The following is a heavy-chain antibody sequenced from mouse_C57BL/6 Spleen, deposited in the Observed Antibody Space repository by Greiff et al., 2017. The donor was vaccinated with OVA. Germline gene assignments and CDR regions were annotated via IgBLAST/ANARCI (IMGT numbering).Heavy chain of an antibody. CDR2: IHPNSGST. V-gene: IGHV1-64*01. D-gene: IGHD1-1*01. Sequence: VQLQQPGAELVKPGASVKLSCKASGYTFTSYWMHWVKQRPGQGLEWIGMIHPNSGSTNYNEKFKSKATLTVDKSSSTAYMQLSSLSSEVSAVYYFARGGHYGSSPDYFDYWGQGTTLTVSS. CDR1: GYTFTSYW. J-gene: IGHJ2*01. CDR3: ARGGHYGSSPDYFDY.